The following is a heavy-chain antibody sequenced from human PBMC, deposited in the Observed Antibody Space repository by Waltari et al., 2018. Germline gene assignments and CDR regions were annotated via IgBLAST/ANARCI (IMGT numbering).Heavy chain of an antibody. CDR1: GFTFSMYG. V-gene: IGHV3-7*01. D-gene: IGHD3-16*01. CDR2: IKQDGSDK. Sequence: EVQLVESGGGLVQPGGSLRLSCAASGFTFSMYGMTWVRQAPGKGLETVANIKQDGSDKYYVASVKGRFTVSKDNAKNSLYLQMHSLRAEDTGVYYCARDGGGGSFQLWGQGTLVTVSS. CDR3: ARDGGGGSFQL. J-gene: IGHJ1*01.